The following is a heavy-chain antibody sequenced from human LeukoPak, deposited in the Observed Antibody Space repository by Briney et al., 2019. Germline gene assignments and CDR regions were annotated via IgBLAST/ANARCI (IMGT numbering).Heavy chain of an antibody. CDR2: IYYSGTT. CDR3: ARQEYYYFYIDV. D-gene: IGHD2/OR15-2a*01. CDR1: GGSISSSSYY. Sequence: SETLSLTCTVSGGSISSSSYYWGWFRQPPGEGLEWIGSIYYSGTTYFNPSLKSRVTISVDTSKSQFSLNLTSVTAADTAVYYCARQEYYYFYIDVWGKGTTVTVSS. V-gene: IGHV4-39*01. J-gene: IGHJ6*03.